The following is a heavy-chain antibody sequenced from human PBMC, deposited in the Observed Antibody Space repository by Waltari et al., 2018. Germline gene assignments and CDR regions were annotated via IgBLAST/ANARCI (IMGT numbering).Heavy chain of an antibody. CDR3: AKEGDYYGYFDY. CDR1: GFTFSSYA. CDR2: ISGSGGST. Sequence: EVQLLESGGGLVQPGGSLRLSCAASGFTFSSYAMSWVRQAPGKGLELVSAISGSGGSTYYADSVKCRFTISRDNSKNTLYLQMNSLRAEDTAVYYCAKEGDYYGYFDYWGQGTLVTVSS. D-gene: IGHD3-10*01. V-gene: IGHV3-23*01. J-gene: IGHJ4*02.